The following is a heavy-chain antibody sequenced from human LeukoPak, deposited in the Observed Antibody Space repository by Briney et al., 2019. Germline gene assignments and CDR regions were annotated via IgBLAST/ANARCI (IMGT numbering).Heavy chain of an antibody. J-gene: IGHJ6*03. V-gene: IGHV4-34*01. CDR2: INHSGST. D-gene: IGHD6-13*01. CDR3: ARAVRHSSSWYYYYYYYMDV. CDR1: GGSFSGYY. Sequence: PSETLSLTCAVYGGSFSGYYWSWIRQPPRKGLEWIGEINHSGSTNYNPSLKSRVTISVDTSKNQFSLNLSSVTAADTAVYYCARAVRHSSSWYYYYYYYMDVWGKGTTVTVSS.